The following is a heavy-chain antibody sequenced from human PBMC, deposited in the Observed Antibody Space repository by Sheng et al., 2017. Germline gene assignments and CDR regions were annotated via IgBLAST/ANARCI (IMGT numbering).Heavy chain of an antibody. Sequence: QVQLQQWGAGLLKPSETLSLTCAVYGGSFSGYYWSWIRQPPGKGLEWIGEINHSGSTNYNPSLKSRVTISVDTSKNQFSLKLSSVTAADTAVYYCARGDFWSGYYSKSYNWFDPWGQGTLVTVSS. CDR1: GGSFSGYY. J-gene: IGHJ5*02. V-gene: IGHV4-34*01. CDR3: ARGDFWSGYYSKSYNWFDP. D-gene: IGHD3-3*01. CDR2: INHSGST.